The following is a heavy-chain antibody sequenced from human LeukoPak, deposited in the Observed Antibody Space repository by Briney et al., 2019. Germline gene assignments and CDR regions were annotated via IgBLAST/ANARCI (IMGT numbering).Heavy chain of an antibody. CDR2: IYTSGST. V-gene: IGHV4-61*02. D-gene: IGHD3-22*01. CDR3: ARGRIVYYYDSSGSSPYNYFDY. J-gene: IGHJ4*02. CDR1: GGSVSSGSYY. Sequence: SQTLSLTCTVSGGSVSSGSYYWSWIRQSAGKGLEWIGRIYTSGSTNYNPSLKSRVTISVDTSKNQFSLKLSSVTAADTAVYYCARGRIVYYYDSSGSSPYNYFDYWGQGTLVTVSS.